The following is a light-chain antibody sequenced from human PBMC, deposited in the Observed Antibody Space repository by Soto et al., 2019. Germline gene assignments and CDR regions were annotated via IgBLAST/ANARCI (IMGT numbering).Light chain of an antibody. Sequence: DIQMTQSPSSLSASVGDRVTITCQASQDIGNSLHWYQQKPGKAPKRLVYDASNLETGVPSRFSGSRSGADFTFTNSGLHPEDIATYYCQHYEVFGGGTKVEIK. CDR2: DAS. J-gene: IGKJ4*01. CDR1: QDIGNS. CDR3: QHYEV. V-gene: IGKV1-33*01.